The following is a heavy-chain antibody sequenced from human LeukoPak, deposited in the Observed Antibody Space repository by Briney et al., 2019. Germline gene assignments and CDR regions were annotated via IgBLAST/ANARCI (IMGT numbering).Heavy chain of an antibody. CDR3: ARSDYCGNHAFDI. CDR1: GYTFTGYY. Sequence: ASVKVSCKASGYTFTGYYIHWARQAPGQGLEWMGWINPNSGGTNYAQKFQGRVTMTRDTSISTAYMELSRLRSDDTAVYYCARSDYCGNHAFDIWGQGTMVTVSS. J-gene: IGHJ3*02. CDR2: INPNSGGT. V-gene: IGHV1-2*02. D-gene: IGHD2/OR15-2a*01.